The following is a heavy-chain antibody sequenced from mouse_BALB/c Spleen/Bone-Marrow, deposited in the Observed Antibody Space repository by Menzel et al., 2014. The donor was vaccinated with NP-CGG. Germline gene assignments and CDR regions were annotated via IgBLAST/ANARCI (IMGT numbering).Heavy chain of an antibody. Sequence: ESGPGILQPSQTLSLTCSFSGFSLSTSNMGVGWIRQPSGTGLEWLFTILWNDSKYYNPALKSRLTISKDTYNNQVFLKIANVDTADTATYYCARMRGVFPYFDVWGAGTTVTVSS. CDR2: ILWNDSK. J-gene: IGHJ1*01. CDR3: ARMRGVFPYFDV. V-gene: IGHV8-11*01. CDR1: GFSLSTSNMG.